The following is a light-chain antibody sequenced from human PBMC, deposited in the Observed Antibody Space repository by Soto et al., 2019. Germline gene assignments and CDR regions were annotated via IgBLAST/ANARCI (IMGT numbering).Light chain of an antibody. V-gene: IGKV3-11*01. J-gene: IGKJ4*01. CDR1: QSVSSY. CDR3: QQRSDCPST. Sequence: EIVLTQSPATLSLSPGERATLSCRASQSVSSYLAWYQQKPGQAPRLLIYDASNRATGIPARFSSSGSGTDFTLTISSLEPDDFAVYYCQQRSDCPSTFGGGTKVQIK. CDR2: DAS.